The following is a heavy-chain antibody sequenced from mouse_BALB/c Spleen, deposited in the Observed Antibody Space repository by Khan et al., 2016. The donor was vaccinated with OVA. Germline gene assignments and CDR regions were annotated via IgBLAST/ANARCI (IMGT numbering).Heavy chain of an antibody. J-gene: IGHJ4*01. CDR3: AREDDYGRTCCAMDY. CDR1: GYTFTSYW. D-gene: IGHD1-1*01. CDR2: IAPGSGSS. V-gene: IGHV1S41*01. Sequence: DLVKPGASVKLSCKASGYTFTSYWINWIKQRPGQGLEWIGRIAPGSGSSSYNEMFKGMATLTLDTSSTIDYIQLSSLSSEDTAVYFCAREDDYGRTCCAMDYWGQGTTVTVSS.